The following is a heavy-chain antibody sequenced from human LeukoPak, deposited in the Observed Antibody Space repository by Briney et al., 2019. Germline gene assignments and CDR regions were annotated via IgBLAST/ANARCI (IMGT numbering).Heavy chain of an antibody. CDR1: GFTFSSYE. J-gene: IGHJ4*02. Sequence: PGGSLRPSCAASGFTFSSYEFNWVRQAPGMGLEWISYISDSGAAKYYAESVRGRFSDSRDNAKNSVYLQMDSLRVEDTAVYYCAQETADCGGDCYDSWGQGTLVTVSS. D-gene: IGHD2-21*01. CDR2: ISDSGAAK. V-gene: IGHV3-48*03. CDR3: AQETADCGGDCYDS.